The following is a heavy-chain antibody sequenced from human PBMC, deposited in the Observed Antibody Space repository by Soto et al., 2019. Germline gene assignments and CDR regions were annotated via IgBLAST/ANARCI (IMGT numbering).Heavy chain of an antibody. CDR3: ARVPDV. V-gene: IGHV4-30-2*01. CDR1: GGSISRGGYS. J-gene: IGHJ6*02. CDR2: IYHSGST. Sequence: SETLSLTCAVSGGSISRGGYSWTWIRQPPGKGLEWIGYIYHSGSTYYNPSLKSRVTISVDRSKNQFSLKLSSVTAADTAVYYCARVPDVWGQGTTVTVSS.